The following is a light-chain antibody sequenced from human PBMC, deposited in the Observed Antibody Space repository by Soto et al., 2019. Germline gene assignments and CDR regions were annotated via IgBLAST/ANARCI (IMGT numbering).Light chain of an antibody. J-gene: IGKJ1*01. CDR3: PQYGSSPWT. CDR2: GAS. Sequence: EIVLTQSPGTLSLSPGERATLSCRASQSVSSSYLAWYQQKTGQAPRLLIYGASSRATGIPDRFSGSGSGTDLTLTIGRLEPEDVAVYYCPQYGSSPWTFAQGTKVEIK. CDR1: QSVSSSY. V-gene: IGKV3-20*01.